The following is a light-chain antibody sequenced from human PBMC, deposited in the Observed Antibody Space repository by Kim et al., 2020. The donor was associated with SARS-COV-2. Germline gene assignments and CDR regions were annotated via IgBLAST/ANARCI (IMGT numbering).Light chain of an antibody. CDR3: QAWDSSTVV. CDR1: KLGDKY. CDR2: QDS. V-gene: IGLV3-1*01. Sequence: VSPGQTASMTCSGDKLGDKYACWYQQKPGQSPVLVIYQDSKRPSGIPERFSGSNSGNTATLTISGTQAMDEADYYCQAWDSSTVVFGGGTQLTVL. J-gene: IGLJ2*01.